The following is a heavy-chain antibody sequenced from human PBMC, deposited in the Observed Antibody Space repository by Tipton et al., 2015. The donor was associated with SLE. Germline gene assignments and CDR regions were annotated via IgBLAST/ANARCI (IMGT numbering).Heavy chain of an antibody. CDR2: ISYDGADT. CDR3: AKSIGRIRAENNWVFQY. D-gene: IGHD1-20*01. CDR1: GFTFDDSA. J-gene: IGHJ4*02. Sequence: SLRLSCAASGFTFDDSAMYWVRQVPGKGLEWVSLISYDGADTYYADSVKGRFTISRDNNDNSLYLQMNSLRLEDTAFYYCAKSIGRIRAENNWVFQYWGQGTLVTVSS. V-gene: IGHV3-43D*03.